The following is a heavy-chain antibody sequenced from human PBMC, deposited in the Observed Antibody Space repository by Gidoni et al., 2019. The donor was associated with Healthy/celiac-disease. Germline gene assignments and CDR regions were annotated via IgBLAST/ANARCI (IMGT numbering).Heavy chain of an antibody. CDR2: ISSSSSYI. J-gene: IGHJ3*02. Sequence: EVQLVESGGGLVKPGGSLRLSCAASGFTFSSHSMNWVRQAPGKGLEWVSSISSSSSYIYYADSVKGRFTISRDNAKNSLYLQMNSLRAEDTAVYYCARDIITAPIAVAGPNDAFDIWGQGTMVTVSS. CDR1: GFTFSSHS. D-gene: IGHD6-19*01. V-gene: IGHV3-21*01. CDR3: ARDIITAPIAVAGPNDAFDI.